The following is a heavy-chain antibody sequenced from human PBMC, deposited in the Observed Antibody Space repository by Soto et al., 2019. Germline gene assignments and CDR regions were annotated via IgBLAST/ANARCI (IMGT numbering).Heavy chain of an antibody. CDR3: ARDGLTRYSSGWDLDY. Sequence: PGGSLRLSWAASGFTFSSYAMHWVRQAPGKGLEWVAVIWYDGSNKYYADSVKGRFTISRDNSKNTLYLQMNSLRAEDTAVYYCARDGLTRYSSGWDLDYWGQGTLVTVSS. CDR2: IWYDGSNK. V-gene: IGHV3-33*08. CDR1: GFTFSSYA. D-gene: IGHD6-19*01. J-gene: IGHJ4*02.